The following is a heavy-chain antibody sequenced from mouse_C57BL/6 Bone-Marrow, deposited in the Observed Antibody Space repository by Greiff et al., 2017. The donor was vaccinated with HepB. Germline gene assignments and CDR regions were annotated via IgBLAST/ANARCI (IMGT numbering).Heavy chain of an antibody. CDR2: ISYDGSN. D-gene: IGHD2-1*01. J-gene: IGHJ4*01. Sequence: EVQRVESGPGLVKPSQSLSLTCSVTGYSITSGYYWNWIRQFPGNKLEWMGYISYDGSNNYNPSLKNRISITRDTSKNQFFLKLNSVTTEDTATYYCARGGLLYYAMDYWGQGTSVTVSS. CDR1: GYSITSGYY. V-gene: IGHV3-6*01. CDR3: ARGGLLYYAMDY.